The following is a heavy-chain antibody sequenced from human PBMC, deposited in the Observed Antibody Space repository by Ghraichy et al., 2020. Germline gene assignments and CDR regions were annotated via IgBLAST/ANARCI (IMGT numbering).Heavy chain of an antibody. D-gene: IGHD3-3*01. CDR3: ASNPIWSGPYPWYYGMDV. Sequence: GESLNISCAASGFTFSSYSMNWVRQAPGKGLEWVSYISSSSSTIYYADSVKGRFTISRDNAKNSLYLQMNSLRDEDTAVYYCASNPIWSGPYPWYYGMDVWGQGTTVTVSS. V-gene: IGHV3-48*02. J-gene: IGHJ6*02. CDR2: ISSSSSTI. CDR1: GFTFSSYS.